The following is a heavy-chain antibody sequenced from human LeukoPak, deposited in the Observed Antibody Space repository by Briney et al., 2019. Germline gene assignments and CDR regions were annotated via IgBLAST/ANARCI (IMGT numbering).Heavy chain of an antibody. Sequence: ASVKVSCKASGYTFTSYGISWVRQAPGQGLEWMGWINPNSGGTNYAQKFQGRVTMTRDMSISTAYMELSRLRSDDTAVYYCATRFVVRADYWGQGTLVTVSS. J-gene: IGHJ4*02. CDR2: INPNSGGT. D-gene: IGHD2-21*01. CDR3: ATRFVVRADY. CDR1: GYTFTSYG. V-gene: IGHV1-2*02.